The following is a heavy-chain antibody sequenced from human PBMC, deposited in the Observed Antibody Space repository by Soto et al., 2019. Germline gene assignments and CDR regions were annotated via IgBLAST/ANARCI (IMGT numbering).Heavy chain of an antibody. V-gene: IGHV3-21*01. D-gene: IGHD3-16*02. Sequence: GGALRLSFAASGLTFSSYSMNWVRQAPGKGLEWVSSISSSSSYIYYADSVKGRFTISRDNAKNSLYLQMNSLRAEDTAVYYCARDGGGAIPFDYWGQGTLVTVSS. CDR2: ISSSSSYI. CDR3: ARDGGGAIPFDY. J-gene: IGHJ4*02. CDR1: GLTFSSYS.